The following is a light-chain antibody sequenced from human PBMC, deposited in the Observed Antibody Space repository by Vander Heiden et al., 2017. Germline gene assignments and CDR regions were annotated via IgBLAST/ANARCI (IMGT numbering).Light chain of an antibody. CDR1: QDISNY. CDR2: DAS. CDR3: QQYDNFRT. Sequence: DIQMTQSPSSLSASVGDRVTITCQASQDISNYLNWYQQKPGKAPKLLIYDASNLETGVPARFSGSGSGTDFTFTISSLQPEDIATYYCQQYDNFRTFGQGTQLEIK. V-gene: IGKV1-33*01. J-gene: IGKJ5*01.